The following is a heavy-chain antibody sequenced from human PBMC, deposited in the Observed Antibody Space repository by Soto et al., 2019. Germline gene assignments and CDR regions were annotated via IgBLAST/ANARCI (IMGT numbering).Heavy chain of an antibody. Sequence: GGSLRLSCAASGFTFSSYSMNWVRQAPGKGLEWVSSISSSSSYIYYADSVKGRFTISRDNAKNSLYLQMNSLRAEDTAVYYCAREGYSYGTGYYYGMDVWGQGTTVTVSS. D-gene: IGHD5-18*01. CDR2: ISSSSSYI. V-gene: IGHV3-21*01. CDR1: GFTFSSYS. J-gene: IGHJ6*02. CDR3: AREGYSYGTGYYYGMDV.